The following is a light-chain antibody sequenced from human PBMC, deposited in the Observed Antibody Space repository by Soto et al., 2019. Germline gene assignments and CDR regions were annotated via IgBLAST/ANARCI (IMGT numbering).Light chain of an antibody. CDR1: QSVSSY. V-gene: IGKV3-15*01. CDR3: QQYNNWPPKT. CDR2: GAS. J-gene: IGKJ1*01. Sequence: EIVLTLSPATLSLSPGERATLSCRASQSVSSYLAWYQQKPGQAPRLLIYGASTRATGIPARFSGSGSGTEFTLTISSLQSEDFAVYYCQQYNNWPPKTFGQGTKMDIK.